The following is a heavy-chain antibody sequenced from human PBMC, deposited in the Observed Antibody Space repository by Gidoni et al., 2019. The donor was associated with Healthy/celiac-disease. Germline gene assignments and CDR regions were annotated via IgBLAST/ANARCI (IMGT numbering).Heavy chain of an antibody. D-gene: IGHD3-22*01. J-gene: IGHJ3*02. CDR1: SGCLCVVGYS. CDR3: ASDRDYYDSSGVSAFDI. CDR2: IYHSGST. Sequence: LQLHDSGSRLVKPPQTLSPTRALSSGCLCVVGYSWSWIRQPPGKGLGWSGYIYHSGSTYYNPSHKSRVTITVDRSKNQFSLKLSSVTAADTAVYYCASDRDYYDSSGVSAFDIWGQGTMVTVSS. V-gene: IGHV4-30-2*01.